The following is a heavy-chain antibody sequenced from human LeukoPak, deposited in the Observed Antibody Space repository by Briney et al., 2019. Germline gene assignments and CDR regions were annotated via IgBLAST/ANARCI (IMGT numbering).Heavy chain of an antibody. V-gene: IGHV3-23*01. Sequence: QSGGSLRLSCAASGFTFSSYAMSWVRQAPGKGLEWVSAISGSGGSTYYADSVKGRFTISRDNSKNTLYLQMNSLRAEDTAVYYCAKGSVKRNYCSGGSCYSSDYWGQGTLVTVSS. D-gene: IGHD2-15*01. J-gene: IGHJ4*02. CDR3: AKGSVKRNYCSGGSCYSSDY. CDR2: ISGSGGST. CDR1: GFTFSSYA.